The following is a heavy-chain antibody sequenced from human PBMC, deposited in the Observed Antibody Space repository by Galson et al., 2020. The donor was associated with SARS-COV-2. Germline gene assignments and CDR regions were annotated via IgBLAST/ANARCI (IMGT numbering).Heavy chain of an antibody. J-gene: IGHJ6*02. D-gene: IGHD4-17*01. CDR1: GGSISSGSYY. CDR3: ARDTVLQIDHDYYYYYGMDV. CDR2: IYTSGST. V-gene: IGHV4-61*02. Sequence: SETLSLTCTVSGGSISSGSYYWSWIRQPAGKGLEWIGRIYTSGSTNYNPSLKSRVTISVDTSKNQFSLKLSSVTAADTAVYYCARDTVLQIDHDYYYYYGMDVWGQGTTVTVAS.